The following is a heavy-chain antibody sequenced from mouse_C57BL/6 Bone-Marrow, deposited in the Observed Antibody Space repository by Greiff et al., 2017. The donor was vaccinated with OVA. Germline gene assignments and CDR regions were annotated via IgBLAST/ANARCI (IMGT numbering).Heavy chain of an antibody. D-gene: IGHD2-3*01. CDR3: ARDDGYYLDY. Sequence: EVQRVESGGGLVQPGGSLKLSCAASGFTFSDYYMYWVRQTPEKRLEWVAYISNGGGSTYYPDTVKGRFTISRDNAKNTLYLQMSRLKSEDTAMYYCARDDGYYLDYWGQGTSVTVSS. CDR2: ISNGGGST. CDR1: GFTFSDYY. J-gene: IGHJ4*01. V-gene: IGHV5-12*01.